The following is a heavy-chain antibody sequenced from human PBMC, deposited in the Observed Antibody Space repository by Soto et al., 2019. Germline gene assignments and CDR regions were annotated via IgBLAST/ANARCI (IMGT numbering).Heavy chain of an antibody. J-gene: IGHJ4*02. Sequence: GGSLRLSCAASGFTVSSNYMSWVRQAPGKGLEWVSVIYSGGSTYYADSVKGRFTISRDNSKNTLYLQMNSLRAEDTAVYYCARLRYYYDSSGYYFDYWGQGTLVTVS. V-gene: IGHV3-53*01. CDR1: GFTVSSNY. CDR3: ARLRYYYDSSGYYFDY. D-gene: IGHD3-22*01. CDR2: IYSGGST.